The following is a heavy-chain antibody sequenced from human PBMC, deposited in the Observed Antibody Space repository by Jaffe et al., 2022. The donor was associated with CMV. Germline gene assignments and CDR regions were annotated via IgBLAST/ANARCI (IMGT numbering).Heavy chain of an antibody. D-gene: IGHD3-22*01. Sequence: EVQLVESGGGLVKPGGSLRLSCAASKFTFSSYTMNWVRQAPGKGLEWVSSISSTSSYIHYADSVKGRFTISRDNAKNSLFLQMNSLRAEDTAVYYCARGLRWDYDSNGFYPSWGQGTLVTVST. CDR2: ISSTSSYI. CDR3: ARGLRWDYDSNGFYPS. J-gene: IGHJ5*02. CDR1: KFTFSSYT. V-gene: IGHV3-21*01.